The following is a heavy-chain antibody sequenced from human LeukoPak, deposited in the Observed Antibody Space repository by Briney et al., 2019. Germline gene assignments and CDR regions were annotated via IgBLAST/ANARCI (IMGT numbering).Heavy chain of an antibody. CDR2: IWYDASNK. CDR3: ARICSTTDCLISA. CDR1: GISFRSYG. V-gene: IGHV3-33*01. J-gene: IGHJ4*02. Sequence: GRSLRLSCAASGISFRSYGMHWVRQAPGKGLEWVTFIWYDASNKYYAESVKGRFTISRDNSRNTVFLQMNSLRAEDTAVYYCARICSTTDCLISAWGQGTLVTVSS. D-gene: IGHD2-2*01.